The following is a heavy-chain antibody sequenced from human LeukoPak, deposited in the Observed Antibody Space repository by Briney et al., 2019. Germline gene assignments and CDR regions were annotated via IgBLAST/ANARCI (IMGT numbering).Heavy chain of an antibody. D-gene: IGHD3-16*01. CDR2: VDPSDGGT. CDR1: GHTFTTYN. Sequence: GASVKVSYKASGHTFTTYNFYWGRQAAGQGLEWMGIVDPSDGGTSYAHKFRGRVAMTKDMSTSTVYLELNSLRSDDTALSYCAGDRGRTFDFDHWGQGALVTVSS. V-gene: IGHV1-46*01. J-gene: IGHJ4*02. CDR3: AGDRGRTFDFDH.